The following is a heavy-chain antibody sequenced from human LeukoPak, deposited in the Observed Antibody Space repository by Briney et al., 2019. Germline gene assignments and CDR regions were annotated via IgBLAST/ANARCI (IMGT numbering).Heavy chain of an antibody. Sequence: SETLSLTCTVSGDSISSNSYYWGWIRQPPGKGLEWIGSIYSSGATYYNPSLKTRVSISVDTSKNQFSLKLSSVTAADTAVYYCAIPVVGGTTLPDDWGQGTLVTVSS. D-gene: IGHD1-26*01. J-gene: IGHJ4*02. V-gene: IGHV4-39*01. CDR2: IYSSGAT. CDR3: AIPVVGGTTLPDD. CDR1: GDSISSNSYY.